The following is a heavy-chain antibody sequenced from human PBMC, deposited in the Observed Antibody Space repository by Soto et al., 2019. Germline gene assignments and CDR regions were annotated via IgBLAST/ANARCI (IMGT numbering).Heavy chain of an antibody. J-gene: IGHJ4*02. CDR3: ARYGDAYGYYPFDY. V-gene: IGHV3-48*01. CDR1: GVSFSSDS. CDR2: ISTGSTTI. D-gene: IGHD3-22*01. Sequence: PGGSVRLACAASGVSFSSDSMNWVRQAPGKGLEWVSYISTGSTTIYYADSVKGRFTISRDNAKNSLYLQMNSLRAEDTAVYYCARYGDAYGYYPFDYWGQGT.